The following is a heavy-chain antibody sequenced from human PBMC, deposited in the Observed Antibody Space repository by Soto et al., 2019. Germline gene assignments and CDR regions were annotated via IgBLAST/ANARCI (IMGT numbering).Heavy chain of an antibody. V-gene: IGHV1-8*01. CDR3: ARAQFDYRQGLDY. Sequence: ASVKVSCKASGYTFTSYNINWVRQATGQGLEWMGWMNPNSGNTGYAQKFQGRVTMTRNTSISTAYMELSSLRSEDTAVYYCARAQFDYRQGLDYWGQGTLVTVSS. CDR1: GYTFTSYN. CDR2: MNPNSGNT. D-gene: IGHD3-9*01. J-gene: IGHJ4*02.